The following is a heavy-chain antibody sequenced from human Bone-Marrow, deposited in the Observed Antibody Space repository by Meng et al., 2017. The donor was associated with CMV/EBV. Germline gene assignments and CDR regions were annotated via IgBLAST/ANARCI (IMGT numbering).Heavy chain of an antibody. D-gene: IGHD3-10*01. V-gene: IGHV4-34*01. CDR3: ARTGRRGARMVRGVTKGFDY. CDR1: GGSFSGYY. CDR2: INHSGST. Sequence: SETLSLTCAVYGGSFSGYYWSWIRQPPGKGLEWSGEINHSGSTNYHPSLKSRVTLSVDTSKNQFTLKLSSVTAADTAVYYCARTGRRGARMVRGVTKGFDYWGQGTLVTVSS. J-gene: IGHJ4*02.